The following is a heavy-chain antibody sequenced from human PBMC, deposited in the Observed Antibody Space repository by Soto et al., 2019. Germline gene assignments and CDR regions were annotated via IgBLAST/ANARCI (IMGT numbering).Heavy chain of an antibody. CDR2: ISASGRNT. Sequence: DVQLLESGGDLVQPGGSLRLSCVGSGFTFRSYALTWVRQAPGKGLEWVSSISASGRNTYLADSVKGRFTIARDNSKNTWYWQLDTLRVEDSAIYYCVKERAQGVVTPFGWRGHFDDWGQGALLTVSS. CDR1: GFTFRSYA. J-gene: IGHJ4*02. D-gene: IGHD2-21*02. CDR3: VKERAQGVVTPFGWRGHFDD. V-gene: IGHV3-23*01.